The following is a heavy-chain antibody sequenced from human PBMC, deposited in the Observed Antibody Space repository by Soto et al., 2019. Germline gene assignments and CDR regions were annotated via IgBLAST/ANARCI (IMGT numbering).Heavy chain of an antibody. V-gene: IGHV3-30*18. D-gene: IGHD2-2*01. CDR1: GFTFSSYG. CDR3: AKDVAYCSSTSCYLYYFDY. Sequence: GGSLRLSCAASGFTFSSYGMHWVRQAPGKGLEWVAVISYDGSNKYYADSVKGRFTISRDNSKNTLYLQMNSLRAEDTAVYYCAKDVAYCSSTSCYLYYFDYWGQGTLVTVSS. J-gene: IGHJ4*02. CDR2: ISYDGSNK.